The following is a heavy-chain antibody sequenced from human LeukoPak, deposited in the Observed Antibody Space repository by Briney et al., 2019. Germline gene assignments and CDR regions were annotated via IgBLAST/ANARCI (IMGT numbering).Heavy chain of an antibody. CDR1: GFTFSSYW. J-gene: IGHJ4*02. CDR2: INSDGSST. V-gene: IGHV3-74*01. CDR3: ARDQYDTWSRRGNSDS. Sequence: GGSLRLSCAASGFTFSSYWMHWVRQAPGKGLVWVSRINSDGSSTSYADSVEGRFTISRDNTKNSLYLQMNSLRAEDTAVFYCARDQYDTWSRRGNSDSWGQGTLVIVSS. D-gene: IGHD3-3*01.